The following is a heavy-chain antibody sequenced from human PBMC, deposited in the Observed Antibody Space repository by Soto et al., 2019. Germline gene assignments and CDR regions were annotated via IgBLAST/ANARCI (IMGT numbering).Heavy chain of an antibody. CDR2: VYYSGNT. J-gene: IGHJ6*02. D-gene: IGHD1-26*01. Sequence: SETLSLTCSVSGDSISSGRFHWGWIRQPPGKGLEFIATVYYSGNTHYNPSLKSRVTISVDTSKNQFSLKLSSVTAADTAVYYCARHSEVGGYYYYYYGMDVWGQGTTVTVS. V-gene: IGHV4-39*01. CDR3: ARHSEVGGYYYYYYGMDV. CDR1: GDSISSGRFH.